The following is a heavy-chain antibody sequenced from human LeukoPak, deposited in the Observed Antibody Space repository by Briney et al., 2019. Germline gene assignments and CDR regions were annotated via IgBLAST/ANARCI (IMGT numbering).Heavy chain of an antibody. CDR3: ARVHWNYVYMDV. CDR2: IKQDGSEK. V-gene: IGHV3-7*01. J-gene: IGHJ6*03. D-gene: IGHD1-7*01. Sequence: GGSLRLSCAASGFTVSSNYMSWVRQAPGKGLEWVANIKQDGSEKYYVDSVKGRFTISRDNAKNSLYLQMNSLRAEDTAVYYCARVHWNYVYMDVWGKGTTVTVSS. CDR1: GFTVSSNY.